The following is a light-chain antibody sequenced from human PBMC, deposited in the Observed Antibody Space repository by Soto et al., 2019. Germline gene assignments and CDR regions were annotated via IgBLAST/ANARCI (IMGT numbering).Light chain of an antibody. V-gene: IGLV1-44*01. CDR3: ASWDDSLNGPV. J-gene: IGLJ3*02. CDR1: SSNIVSYS. CDR2: SDN. Sequence: QSVLTQPPSASGTPGQRVTMSCSGSSSNIVSYSVSWYLHLPGTAPKLLIYSDNQRPSGVPDRFSGSQSGPSDSLAISGLQSEDEADSYCASWDDSLNGPVFGGGTQLTVL.